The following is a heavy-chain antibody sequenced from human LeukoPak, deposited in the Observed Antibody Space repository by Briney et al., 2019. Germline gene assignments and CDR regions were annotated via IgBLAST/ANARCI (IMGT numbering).Heavy chain of an antibody. J-gene: IGHJ4*02. Sequence: ASVKVSCKASGYTFTSYGIRWVRQAPGQGLEWMGWIGAYNGNTNYAQKLQGRVTMTTDTSTSTAYMELRSLRSDDTAVYYCARGVFDIVVVPAASPFDYWGQGTLVTVSS. CDR1: GYTFTSYG. CDR2: IGAYNGNT. CDR3: ARGVFDIVVVPAASPFDY. V-gene: IGHV1-18*01. D-gene: IGHD2-2*01.